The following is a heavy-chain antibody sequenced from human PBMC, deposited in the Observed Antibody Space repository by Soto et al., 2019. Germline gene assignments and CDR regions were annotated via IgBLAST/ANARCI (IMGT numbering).Heavy chain of an antibody. V-gene: IGHV3-11*01. CDR3: ARGPSNPTRYYYYYMDV. CDR2: ISSSGSTI. Sequence: PGGSLRLSCAASGSTFSDYYMSWIRQAPGKGLEWVSYISSSGSTIYYADSVKGRFTISRDNAKNSLYLQMNSLRAEDTAVYYCARGPSNPTRYYYYYMDVWGKGTTVTVSS. CDR1: GSTFSDYY. D-gene: IGHD4-4*01. J-gene: IGHJ6*03.